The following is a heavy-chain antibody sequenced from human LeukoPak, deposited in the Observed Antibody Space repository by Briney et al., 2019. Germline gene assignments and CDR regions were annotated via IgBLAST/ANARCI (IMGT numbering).Heavy chain of an antibody. CDR2: IYYSGST. V-gene: IGHV4-59*01. CDR1: GGSISSYY. Sequence: PSETLSLTCTVSGGSISSYYWSWIRQPPGKGLEWIGYIYYSGSTNYNPSLKSRVTISVDTSKNQFSLKLSSVTAADTAVYYCARGSYITGTTSLDYWGQGTLVTVSS. J-gene: IGHJ4*02. CDR3: ARGSYITGTTSLDY. D-gene: IGHD1-20*01.